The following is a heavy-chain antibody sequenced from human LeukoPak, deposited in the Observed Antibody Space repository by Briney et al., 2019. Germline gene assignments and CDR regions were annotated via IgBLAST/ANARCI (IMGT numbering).Heavy chain of an antibody. Sequence: PGGSLRLSCAASGFTFSSYWMHWVRQAPGKGLVWVSRINTDGSSTSYADSVKGRFTISGDNAKNTLYLQMNSLRAEDTAVYYCARGEEWLGYYYYYYMDVWGKGTTVTVSS. CDR1: GFTFSSYW. CDR3: ARGEEWLGYYYYYYMDV. D-gene: IGHD3-3*01. J-gene: IGHJ6*03. CDR2: INTDGSST. V-gene: IGHV3-74*01.